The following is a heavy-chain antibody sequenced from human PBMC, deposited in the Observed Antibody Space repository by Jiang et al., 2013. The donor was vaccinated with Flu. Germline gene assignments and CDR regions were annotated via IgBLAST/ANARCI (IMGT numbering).Heavy chain of an antibody. CDR3: ARPGSMGNYGMDV. Sequence: YWIGWVRQMPGKGLEWMGIIYPGDSDTRYSPSFQGQVTISADKSISTAYLQWSSLKASDTAMYYCARPGSMGNYGMDVWGQGTTVTVSS. J-gene: IGHJ6*02. V-gene: IGHV5-51*01. D-gene: IGHD2/OR15-2a*01. CDR2: IYPGDSDT. CDR1: YW.